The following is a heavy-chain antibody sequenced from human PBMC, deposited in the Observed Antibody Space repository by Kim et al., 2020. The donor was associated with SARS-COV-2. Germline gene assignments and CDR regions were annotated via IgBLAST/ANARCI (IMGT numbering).Heavy chain of an antibody. D-gene: IGHD3-16*01. CDR1: GFTFSSYG. CDR3: ASIPTGYVWANFDY. CDR2: ISSDGSST. J-gene: IGHJ4*02. V-gene: IGHV3-74*01. Sequence: GGSLRLSCAASGFTFSSYGMHWVRQAPGKGLVWVSVISSDGSSTSYADSVKGRFTISRDNARNTLYLQMNSLRAEDTAVYYCASIPTGYVWANFDYWGQG.